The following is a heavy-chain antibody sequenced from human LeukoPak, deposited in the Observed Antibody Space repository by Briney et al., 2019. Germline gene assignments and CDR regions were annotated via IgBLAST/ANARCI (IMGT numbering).Heavy chain of an antibody. Sequence: PSETLSLTCPVSGDSISSGDHYWAWIRQPPGRGLEWIGYIYYSGSTYYNPSLKSRLTMSIDMSKKQFSLKLSSVTTADTAVYYCARHVVSTAHYFDYWGQGTLVIVSS. V-gene: IGHV4-30-4*01. J-gene: IGHJ4*02. CDR3: ARHVVSTAHYFDY. CDR2: IYYSGST. CDR1: GDSISSGDHY. D-gene: IGHD5/OR15-5a*01.